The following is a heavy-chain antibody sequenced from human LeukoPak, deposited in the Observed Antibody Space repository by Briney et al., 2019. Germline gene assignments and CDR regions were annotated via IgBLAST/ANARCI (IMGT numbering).Heavy chain of an antibody. CDR3: ALRSGSYPIDY. Sequence: GGSLRLSCAASGFTFSSYGMHWVRQAPGKGLGWVAVISYDGSNKYYADSVKGRFTISRDNSKNTLYLQMDSLRAEDTAVYYCALRSGSYPIDYWGQGTLVTVSS. D-gene: IGHD1-26*01. J-gene: IGHJ4*02. V-gene: IGHV3-30*03. CDR2: ISYDGSNK. CDR1: GFTFSSYG.